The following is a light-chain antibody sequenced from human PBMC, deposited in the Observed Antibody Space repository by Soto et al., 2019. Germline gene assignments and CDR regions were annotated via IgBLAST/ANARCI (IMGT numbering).Light chain of an antibody. CDR3: GSWDSSLSAYV. V-gene: IGLV1-51*01. CDR2: DDN. J-gene: IGLJ1*01. CDR1: SSNIGGNS. Sequence: QSVMTQPPSVSAAPGPKVTISCSGSSSNIGGNSVSWYQQLPGTAPKLLIYDDNKRPSGIPDRFSGSKSGTSATLGITGFQTGDEADYYCGSWDSSLSAYVFGTGTKLTV.